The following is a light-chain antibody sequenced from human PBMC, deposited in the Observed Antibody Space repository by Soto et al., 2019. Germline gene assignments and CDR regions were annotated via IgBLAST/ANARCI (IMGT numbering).Light chain of an antibody. CDR2: GAS. Sequence: EIVLTQSPGTLSLSPGERATLSCRASQSVSSSYLAWYQQKPGQPPRLLIYGASSRATGIPDRFSGSGSGTDFTLTISRLEPEDFAVYYCQQYGSSFSWTFGQGTKVDIK. CDR3: QQYGSSFSWT. CDR1: QSVSSSY. J-gene: IGKJ1*01. V-gene: IGKV3-20*01.